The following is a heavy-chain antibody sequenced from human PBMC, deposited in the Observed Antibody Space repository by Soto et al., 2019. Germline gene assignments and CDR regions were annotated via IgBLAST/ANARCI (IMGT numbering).Heavy chain of an antibody. Sequence: QVQLQESGPGLVKPSETLSLTCTVSGGSISSYYWSWIRQPPGKGLEWIGYIYYSGSTNYNPSLKSRVTISXXTXKTXFSLKLSSVTAADTAVYYCARLIAAAADRGNWFDPWGQGTLVTVSS. V-gene: IGHV4-59*01. CDR3: ARLIAAAADRGNWFDP. J-gene: IGHJ5*02. CDR1: GGSISSYY. D-gene: IGHD6-13*01. CDR2: IYYSGST.